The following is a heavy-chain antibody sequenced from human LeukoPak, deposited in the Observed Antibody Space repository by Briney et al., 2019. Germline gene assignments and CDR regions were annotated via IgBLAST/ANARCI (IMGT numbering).Heavy chain of an antibody. V-gene: IGHV1-46*01. CDR2: INPSGGST. D-gene: IGHD3-22*01. CDR3: AREVYPHRYYDSSGYYRRSFDY. J-gene: IGHJ4*02. Sequence: GASVNVSCKASGYTFTSYYMHWVRQAPGQGLEWMGIINPSGGSTSYAQKFQGRVTMTRDTSTSTVYMELSSLRSEDTAVYYCAREVYPHRYYDSSGYYRRSFDYWGQGTLVTVSS. CDR1: GYTFTSYY.